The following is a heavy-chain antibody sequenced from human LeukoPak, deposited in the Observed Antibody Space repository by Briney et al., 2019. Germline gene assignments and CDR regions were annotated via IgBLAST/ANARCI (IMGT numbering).Heavy chain of an antibody. CDR1: GYTFNAYA. CDR3: ARVGDGASWPWEWFDP. V-gene: IGHV1-18*01. J-gene: IGHJ5*02. D-gene: IGHD4/OR15-4a*01. CDR2: ISAYNLNT. Sequence: ASVKVSCKASGYTFNAYAITWGRQAPGQGLEWMGWISAYNLNTNYAQNLQDRVTMTVDRSTTTAYMELRSLRFDDTAVYYCARVGDGASWPWEWFDPWGQGTLVTVSS.